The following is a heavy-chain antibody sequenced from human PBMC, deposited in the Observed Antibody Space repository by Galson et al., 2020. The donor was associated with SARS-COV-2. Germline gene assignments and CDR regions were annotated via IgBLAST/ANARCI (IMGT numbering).Heavy chain of an antibody. CDR3: ARDLPLDGLGMNV. V-gene: IGHV3-53*01. Sequence: GGSLRLSCAASGFTVSSNYMNWVRQAPGKGLEWVSVIYSDGSTSYANSVKGRFTISRDNSKNTVYLQMNSMRAEDTAVYYCARDLPLDGLGMNVWGQGTTVTVSS. D-gene: IGHD3-3*01. J-gene: IGHJ6*02. CDR2: IYSDGST. CDR1: GFTVSSNY.